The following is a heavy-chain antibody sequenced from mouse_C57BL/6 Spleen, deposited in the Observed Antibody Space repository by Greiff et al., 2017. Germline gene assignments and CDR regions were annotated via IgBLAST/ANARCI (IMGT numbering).Heavy chain of an antibody. Sequence: QVQLQQPGAELVKPGASVKLSCKASGYTFTSYWMHWVKQRPGQGLEWIGMIHPNSGSTNYNEKFKSKATLTVDKSSSTAYMQLSSLTSEDSAVYYCARKEGIYDPYYFDYWGQGTTLTVSS. CDR3: ARKEGIYDPYYFDY. CDR2: IHPNSGST. D-gene: IGHD2-3*01. V-gene: IGHV1-64*01. J-gene: IGHJ2*01. CDR1: GYTFTSYW.